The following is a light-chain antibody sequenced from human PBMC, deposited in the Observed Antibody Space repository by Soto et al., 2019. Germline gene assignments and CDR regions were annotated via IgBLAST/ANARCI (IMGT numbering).Light chain of an antibody. V-gene: IGLV2-8*01. CDR3: CSYGRSVV. Sequence: QSALTQPPSASGSPGQSVTISCTGTSSDVGAYNYVSWYQQHPGKAPKLMIYEASKRPSGVPNRFSGSKSGNTASLTISGLHAEDEADYYCCSYGRSVVFGGGTKLTV. J-gene: IGLJ2*01. CDR1: SSDVGAYNY. CDR2: EAS.